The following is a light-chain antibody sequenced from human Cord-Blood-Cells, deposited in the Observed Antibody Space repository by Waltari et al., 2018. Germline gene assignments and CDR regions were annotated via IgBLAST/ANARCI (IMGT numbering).Light chain of an antibody. Sequence: DIQMTPSPSTLSASVGDRVTLTCRASQSLSSWLAWYQQKPGKAPKLLIYDASSLEGGVPSRFSGSGSGTEFTLTISSLQPDDCATYYCQQYNSYPYTFGQGTKLEIK. CDR2: DAS. CDR1: QSLSSW. J-gene: IGKJ2*01. V-gene: IGKV1-5*01. CDR3: QQYNSYPYT.